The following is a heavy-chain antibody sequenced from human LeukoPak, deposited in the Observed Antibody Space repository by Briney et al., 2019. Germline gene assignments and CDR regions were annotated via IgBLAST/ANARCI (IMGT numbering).Heavy chain of an antibody. CDR1: GYTFTSYF. CDR2: INPSGGST. CDR3: AREKYGSPVAAPVY. Sequence: ASVKVACKASGYTFTSYFIHRVRQAPGQGLVCMGLINPSGGSTNYAHQFQGRVTMTRDTSTSTVYMELSSLRSEDTAVFYCAREKYGSPVAAPVYWGQGTLVTVSS. J-gene: IGHJ4*02. V-gene: IGHV1-46*01. D-gene: IGHD2-15*01.